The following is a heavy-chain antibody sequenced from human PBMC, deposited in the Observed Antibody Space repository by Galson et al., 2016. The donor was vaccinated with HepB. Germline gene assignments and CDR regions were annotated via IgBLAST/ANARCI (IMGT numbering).Heavy chain of an antibody. CDR2: IRRKAYGGTT. CDR1: GFTFGDYA. V-gene: IGHV3-49*03. Sequence: SLRLSCAASGFTFGDYAMSWFRQAPGKGLEWVGFIRRKAYGGTTEYAASVKGRFTISRDDSKSIAYLQMNSLKTEDTAVYYCTRAMQWVVGTVDYWGQGTLVTGSS. CDR3: TRAMQWVVGTVDY. D-gene: IGHD6-19*01. J-gene: IGHJ4*02.